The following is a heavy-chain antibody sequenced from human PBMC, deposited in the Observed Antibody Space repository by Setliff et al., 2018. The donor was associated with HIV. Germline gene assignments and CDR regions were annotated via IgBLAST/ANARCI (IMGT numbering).Heavy chain of an antibody. V-gene: IGHV1-18*04. D-gene: IGHD3-10*01. CDR2: INSYNGNT. Sequence: ASVKVSCKASGYTFTTYGVNWVRQAPGQGLEWMGWINSYNGNTKFAQKFQGRVTMTTDTSTTKAFMELRSLKTDDTGIYYCSRSGMPPYYYYGMDVWGQGTTVTVSS. CDR3: SRSGMPPYYYYGMDV. J-gene: IGHJ6*02. CDR1: GYTFTTYG.